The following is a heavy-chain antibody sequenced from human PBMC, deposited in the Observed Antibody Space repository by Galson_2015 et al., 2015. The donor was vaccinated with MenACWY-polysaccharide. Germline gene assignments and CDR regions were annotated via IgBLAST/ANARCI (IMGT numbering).Heavy chain of an antibody. V-gene: IGHV1-8*01. D-gene: IGHD6-19*01. CDR3: ASTKAGTHYFEY. Sequence: SVKVSCKASGYTFTSYDINWVRQSTGQGFQWMGWMNPNSGNTGYAQDFQGRVTMTRNTSISTAYMELNSLRSEDTAVYYCASTKAGTHYFEYWGQGTLLTVSS. CDR2: MNPNSGNT. CDR1: GYTFTSYD. J-gene: IGHJ4*02.